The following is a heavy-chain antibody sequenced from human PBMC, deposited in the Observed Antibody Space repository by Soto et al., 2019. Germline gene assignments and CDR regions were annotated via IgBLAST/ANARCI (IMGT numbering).Heavy chain of an antibody. CDR2: INPKSGGT. Sequence: GASVKVSCKASGYSFTDYHIHWVRQAPGQGLEWLGRINPKSGGTSTAQKFQGWVTMTTDASISTASMELTRLTSDDTAIYYCARGDSTDCSNGVCSFFYNHDMDVWGQGTTVTVSS. CDR3: ARGDSTDCSNGVCSFFYNHDMDV. CDR1: GYSFTDYH. V-gene: IGHV1-2*04. D-gene: IGHD2-8*01. J-gene: IGHJ6*02.